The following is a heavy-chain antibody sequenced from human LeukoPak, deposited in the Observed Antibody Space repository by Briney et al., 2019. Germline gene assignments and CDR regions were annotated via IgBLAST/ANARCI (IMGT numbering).Heavy chain of an antibody. CDR3: AKRIQSAMATGY. CDR1: GFTFSSYW. Sequence: GGSLRLSCAASGFTFSSYWMHWVRQTPGKGLVWVSSISSSSSYIYYADSVKGRFTISRDNSKNTLYLQMNSLRAEDTAVYYCAKRIQSAMATGYWGQGTLVTVSS. CDR2: ISSSSSYI. J-gene: IGHJ4*02. V-gene: IGHV3-21*04. D-gene: IGHD5-18*01.